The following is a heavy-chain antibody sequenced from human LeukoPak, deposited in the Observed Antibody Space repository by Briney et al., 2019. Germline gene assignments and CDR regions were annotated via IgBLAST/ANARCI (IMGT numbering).Heavy chain of an antibody. Sequence: PGGSLRLSCAASGFTFSSYGMHWVRQAPGKGLEWVAFIRYDGSNKYYADSVKGRFTISRDNSKNTLYLQMNSLRAEDTAVYYCAKDPTDSSGWEYYFDYWGQGTLVTVSS. V-gene: IGHV3-30*02. J-gene: IGHJ4*02. CDR1: GFTFSSYG. CDR3: AKDPTDSSGWEYYFDY. D-gene: IGHD6-19*01. CDR2: IRYDGSNK.